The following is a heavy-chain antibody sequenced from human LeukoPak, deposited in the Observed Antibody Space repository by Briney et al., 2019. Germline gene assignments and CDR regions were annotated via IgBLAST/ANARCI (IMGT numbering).Heavy chain of an antibody. CDR3: ARDGGYSSSWYGY. J-gene: IGHJ4*02. D-gene: IGHD6-13*01. Sequence: SVTVSFKASGGTFISYAISWVRQAPGQGLEWMGGIIPIFGTANYAQKFQGRVTITADKTTSTAYMELSSLRSEDTAVYYCARDGGYSSSWYGYWGQGTLVTVSS. V-gene: IGHV1-69*06. CDR2: IIPIFGTA. CDR1: GGTFISYA.